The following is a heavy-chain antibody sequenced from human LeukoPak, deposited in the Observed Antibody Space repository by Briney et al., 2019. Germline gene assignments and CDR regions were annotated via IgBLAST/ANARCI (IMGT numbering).Heavy chain of an antibody. D-gene: IGHD3-22*01. Sequence: SGPTLVKPTQTLTLTCTFSGFSLSTSGVGVGWLRQTPGKALEWLALIYWDDDKRYSPSLKSRLTLTKDTSKNQVVLTMTNMDPVDTATYYCAHRLIAKGYFDYWGQGTLVTVSS. CDR3: AHRLIAKGYFDY. V-gene: IGHV2-5*02. CDR1: GFSLSTSGVG. J-gene: IGHJ4*02. CDR2: IYWDDDK.